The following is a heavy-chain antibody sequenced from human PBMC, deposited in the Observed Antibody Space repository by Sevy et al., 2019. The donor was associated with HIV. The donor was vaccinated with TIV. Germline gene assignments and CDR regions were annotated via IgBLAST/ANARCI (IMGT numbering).Heavy chain of an antibody. D-gene: IGHD4-17*01. V-gene: IGHV4-39*01. CDR2: IYYSGSS. CDR3: AGFEYGDYTNLFDP. CDR1: GGSISSSSYY. Sequence: PETLSLTCTVSGGSISSSSYYWGWIRQPPGKGLEWIGNIYYSGSSYYNPSLNSRVTISVVTSKNQFSLKLTSVTAADTAVYYCAGFEYGDYTNLFDPWGQGTLVTVSS. J-gene: IGHJ5*02.